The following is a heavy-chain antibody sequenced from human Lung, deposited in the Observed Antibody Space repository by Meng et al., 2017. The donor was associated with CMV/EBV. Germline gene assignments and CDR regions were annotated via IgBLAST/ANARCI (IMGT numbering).Heavy chain of an antibody. CDR2: INPNSGGT. D-gene: IGHD2/OR15-2a*01. J-gene: IGHJ4*02. CDR1: GYTFTGYF. V-gene: IGHV1-2*02. CDR3: ARGGLSTALPEAPSSSSIDN. Sequence: ASVXVSXKASGYTFTGYFMHWVRQAPGQGLEWMGWINPNSGGTNYAQKFQGRVIMTWDTSISSAYMQLSRLTSNDTAVFYCARGGLSTALPEAPSSSSIDNWXQVTXVTVDS.